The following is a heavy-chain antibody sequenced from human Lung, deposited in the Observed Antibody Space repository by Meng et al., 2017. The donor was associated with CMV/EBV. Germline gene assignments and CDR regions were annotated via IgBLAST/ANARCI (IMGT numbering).Heavy chain of an antibody. CDR1: GYSFTTYA. CDR3: ARTGCSSSSCYDY. Sequence: QVHIVLSGAEVKKPGASVKVSCQASGYSFTTYAMHWVRQAPGQRLEWMGWINAGNGNTKYSEKFQSRVTITRDTAASTAYMELSSLRSEDTAVYYCARTGCSSSSCYDYWGQGTLVTVSS. D-gene: IGHD2-2*01. V-gene: IGHV1-3*01. J-gene: IGHJ4*02. CDR2: INAGNGNT.